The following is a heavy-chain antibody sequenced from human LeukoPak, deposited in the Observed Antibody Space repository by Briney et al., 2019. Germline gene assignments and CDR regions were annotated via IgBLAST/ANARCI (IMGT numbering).Heavy chain of an antibody. CDR1: GFTFDSYW. CDR2: INQDGSEK. V-gene: IGHV3-7*03. J-gene: IGHJ4*02. CDR3: ARDLYFETSGYYYSDY. Sequence: GGSLRLSCAASGFTFDSYWMNWVRQAPGKGLQWVANINQDGSEKYYVDSVKGRFTISRDNAKNTLYLQMNSLRAEDTAVYYCARDLYFETSGYYYSDYWGRGTLVTVSS. D-gene: IGHD3-22*01.